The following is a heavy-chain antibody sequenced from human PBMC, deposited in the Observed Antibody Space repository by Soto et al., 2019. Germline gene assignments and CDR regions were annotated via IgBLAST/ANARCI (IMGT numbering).Heavy chain of an antibody. CDR2: ISYDGSNK. Sequence: SLRLSCAASGFTFSSYGMHWVRQAPGKGLEWVAVISYDGSNKYYADSVKGRFTISRDNSKNTLYLQMNSLRAEDTAVYYCAKDLIMVRGVAYYYYYGMDVWGQGTTVTVSS. D-gene: IGHD3-10*01. J-gene: IGHJ6*02. CDR3: AKDLIMVRGVAYYYYYGMDV. V-gene: IGHV3-30*18. CDR1: GFTFSSYG.